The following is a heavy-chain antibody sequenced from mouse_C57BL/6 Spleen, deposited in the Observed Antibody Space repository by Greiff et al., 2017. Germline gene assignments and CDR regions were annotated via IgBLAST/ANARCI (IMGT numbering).Heavy chain of an antibody. Sequence: QLQQSGPELVKPGASVKISCKASGYAFSSSWMNWVKQRPGKGLEWIGRIYPGDGDTNYNGKFKGKATLTADKSSSTAYMQLSSLTSEDSAVYFCARGGDGYPYWGQGTTLTVSS. D-gene: IGHD2-3*01. V-gene: IGHV1-82*01. CDR1: GYAFSSSW. CDR2: IYPGDGDT. CDR3: ARGGDGYPY. J-gene: IGHJ2*01.